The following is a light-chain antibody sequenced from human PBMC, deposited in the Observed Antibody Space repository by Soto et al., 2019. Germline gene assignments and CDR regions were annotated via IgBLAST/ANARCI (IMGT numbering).Light chain of an antibody. CDR3: QSYDSSLSSYV. CDR1: SSNIGTGYD. V-gene: IGLV1-40*01. J-gene: IGLJ1*01. Sequence: SVLTQPPSVSAAPGQRVTISCTGSSSNIGTGYDVHWYQQLPGTAPKLLIYSNVNRPSGVPDRFSGSKSGASASLSITELQAEDEADYYCQSYDSSLSSYVFGTGTKVTVL. CDR2: SNV.